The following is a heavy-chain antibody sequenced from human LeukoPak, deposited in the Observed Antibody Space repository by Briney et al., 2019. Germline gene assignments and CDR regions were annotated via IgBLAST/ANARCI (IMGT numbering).Heavy chain of an antibody. CDR3: ARGATRFWVFDY. Sequence: SVKVSCKASGGTFTSYAISWVRQAPGQGLEWMGGIIPIFGTANYAQKFQGRVTITTDESTSTAYMELSSLRSEDTAVYYCARGATRFWVFDYWGQGTLVTVSS. CDR2: IIPIFGTA. J-gene: IGHJ4*02. D-gene: IGHD5-12*01. V-gene: IGHV1-69*05. CDR1: GGTFTSYA.